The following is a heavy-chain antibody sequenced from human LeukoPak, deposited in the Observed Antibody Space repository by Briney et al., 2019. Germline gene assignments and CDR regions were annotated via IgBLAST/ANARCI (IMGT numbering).Heavy chain of an antibody. CDR3: ARLGAKYYYYYYMDV. V-gene: IGHV5-51*01. CDR1: GNSFTSYW. J-gene: IGHJ6*03. CDR2: IYPGDSDT. D-gene: IGHD3-10*01. Sequence: GESLKISCKGSGNSFTSYWIGWVRQMPGKGLEWMGIIYPGDSDTRYNPSFQGQVTISADKSISTAYLQWSSLKASDTAMYYCARLGAKYYYYYYMDVWGKGTTVTVSS.